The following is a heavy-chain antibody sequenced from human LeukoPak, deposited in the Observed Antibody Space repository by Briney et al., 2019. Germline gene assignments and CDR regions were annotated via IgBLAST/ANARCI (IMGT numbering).Heavy chain of an antibody. CDR1: GYAFTSYD. J-gene: IGHJ3*02. CDR2: MNPNSGNG. Sequence: GASVKVSCKASGYAFTSYDINWVRQATGQGLEWMGYMNPNSGNGGYAQKFQGRVTITTDTSISTAYMELSGLRSEDTAVYYCARELRRDHIWGQGTMVTVSS. CDR3: ARELRRDHI. V-gene: IGHV1-8*03. D-gene: IGHD6-25*01.